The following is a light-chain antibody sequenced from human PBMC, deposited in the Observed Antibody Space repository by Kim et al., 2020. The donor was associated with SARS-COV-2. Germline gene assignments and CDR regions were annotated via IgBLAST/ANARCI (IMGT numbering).Light chain of an antibody. Sequence: SYELTQPPSVSVAPGKTARITCGGNNIGSKSVHWYQQKPDQAPVLVIYYDSDRPSGIPERFSGSNSGNTATLTIIRVEAGDEADYCCHVWDISSDHYVFG. CDR3: HVWDISSDHYV. J-gene: IGLJ1*01. CDR2: YDS. CDR1: NIGSKS. V-gene: IGLV3-21*04.